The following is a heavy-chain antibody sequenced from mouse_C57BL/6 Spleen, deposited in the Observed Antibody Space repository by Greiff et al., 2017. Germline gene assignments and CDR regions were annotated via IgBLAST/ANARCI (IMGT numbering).Heavy chain of an antibody. CDR1: GFTFSDYG. J-gene: IGHJ3*01. CDR2: ISSGSSTI. D-gene: IGHD1-1*01. CDR3: ARDYYGSKGSAWFAY. Sequence: EVHLVESGGGLVKPGGSLKLSCAASGFTFSDYGMHWVRQAPEKGLEWVAYISSGSSTIYYADTVKGRFTISRDNAKNTLFLQMTSLRSEDTAMYYCARDYYGSKGSAWFAYWGQGTLVTVSA. V-gene: IGHV5-17*01.